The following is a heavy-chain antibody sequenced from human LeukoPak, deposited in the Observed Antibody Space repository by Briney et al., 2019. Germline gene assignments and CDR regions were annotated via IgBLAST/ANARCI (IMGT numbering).Heavy chain of an antibody. CDR1: GVTFRNYD. V-gene: IGHV3-13*01. CDR3: ARDRGGGHMDV. D-gene: IGHD2-15*01. Sequence: GGSLRLFCAAPGVTFRNYDMHWVRQATGKGLEWVSAIGTAGDTYYPGSVKGRFTISRENAKNSLYLQMNSLRAGDTAVYYCARDRGGGHMDVWGKGTTVTISS. J-gene: IGHJ6*03. CDR2: IGTAGDT.